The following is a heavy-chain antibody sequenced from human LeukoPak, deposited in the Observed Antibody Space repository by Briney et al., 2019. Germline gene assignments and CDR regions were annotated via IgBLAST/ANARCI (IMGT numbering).Heavy chain of an antibody. CDR3: ASDSPYYGMDV. Sequence: GGSLRLSCVASGFPFSSYWMHWVRQVPGKGLLWVSRINSDGSATIYADSVRGRFTISRDNAKNTLYLQMSGLRVEDTAVYHCASDSPYYGMDVWGQGTTVTVSS. CDR1: GFPFSSYW. V-gene: IGHV3-74*01. CDR2: INSDGSAT. J-gene: IGHJ6*02.